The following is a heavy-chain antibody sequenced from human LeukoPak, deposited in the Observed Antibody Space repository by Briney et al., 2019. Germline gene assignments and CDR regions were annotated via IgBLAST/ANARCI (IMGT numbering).Heavy chain of an antibody. CDR3: ARVRYCSGGRCYGAYNWFDP. Sequence: PSETLSLTCAVYGGSFSGYYWSWIRQPPGKGLEWIGEINHSGSTNYNPSLKSRVTISVDTSKNQFSLKLSSVTAADTRVYYCARVRYCSGGRCYGAYNWFDPWGQGTLVTVSS. CDR2: INHSGST. V-gene: IGHV4-34*01. CDR1: GGSFSGYY. D-gene: IGHD2-15*01. J-gene: IGHJ5*02.